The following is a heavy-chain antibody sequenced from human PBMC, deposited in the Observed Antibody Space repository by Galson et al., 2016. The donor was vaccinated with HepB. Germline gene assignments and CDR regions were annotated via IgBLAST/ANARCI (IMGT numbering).Heavy chain of an antibody. D-gene: IGHD3-9*01. V-gene: IGHV3-49*01. CDR1: GFVFSSFA. J-gene: IGHJ4*02. Sequence: SLRLSCAASGFVFSSFAMSWFRQAPGKGLEWVGFIRSIDYGATTEYAASVKDRFTISRAGAKSIAYLQMNSLKTDDTAIYYCSRGPSNHDILAAFSALPDYWGQGTLVTVSS. CDR2: IRSIDYGATT. CDR3: SRGPSNHDILAAFSALPDY.